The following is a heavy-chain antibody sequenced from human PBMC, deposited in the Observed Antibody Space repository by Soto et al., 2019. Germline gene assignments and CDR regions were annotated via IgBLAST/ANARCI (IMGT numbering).Heavy chain of an antibody. J-gene: IGHJ6*02. CDR1: GFTFSSYG. CDR3: ARRIATYGQYYYYYGMDV. V-gene: IGHV3-33*01. CDR2: IWYDGSNK. Sequence: GGSLRLSCAASGFTFSSYGMHWVRQAPGKGLEWVAVIWYDGSNKYYADSVKGRFTISRDNSKNTLYLQMNSLRAEDTAVYYCARRIATYGQYYYYYGMDVWGQGTTVTVSS. D-gene: IGHD2-21*01.